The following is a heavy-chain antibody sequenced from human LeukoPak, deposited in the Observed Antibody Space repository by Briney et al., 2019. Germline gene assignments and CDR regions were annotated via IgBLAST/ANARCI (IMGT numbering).Heavy chain of an antibody. CDR3: ARRRLGYYFDY. V-gene: IGHV4-34*01. CDR1: GGSFGGYY. J-gene: IGHJ4*02. CDR2: INPRGST. Sequence: MPSETLSLSCAVYGGSFGGYYWSWVRQPPGEGLEWIGEINPRGSTNYNPSLKSRVTLSADTSKNQFSLTLNSVTAADTAVYYCARRRLGYYFDYWGQGTLVTVSS. D-gene: IGHD5-24*01.